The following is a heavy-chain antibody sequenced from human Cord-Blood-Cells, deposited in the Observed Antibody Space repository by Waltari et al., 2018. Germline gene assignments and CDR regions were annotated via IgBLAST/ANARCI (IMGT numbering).Heavy chain of an antibody. CDR3: ARGSYSSSWYVRYYGMDV. D-gene: IGHD6-13*01. CDR2: MNPNSGNT. V-gene: IGHV1-8*01. CDR1: GYTFTSYA. Sequence: QVQLVQSGAEVKKPGASVKVSCKASGYTFTSYAINWVRQATGQGLEWMGWMNPNSGNTGYAQKFQGRVTMTRNTSISTAYMELSSLRSEDTAVYYCARGSYSSSWYVRYYGMDVWGQGTTVTVSS. J-gene: IGHJ6*02.